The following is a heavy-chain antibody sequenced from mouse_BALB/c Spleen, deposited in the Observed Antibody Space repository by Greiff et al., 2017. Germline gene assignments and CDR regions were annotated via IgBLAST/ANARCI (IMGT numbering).Heavy chain of an antibody. CDR2: INPYNDGT. V-gene: IGHV1-14*01. Sequence: VQLKESGPELVKPGASVKMSCKASGYTFTSYVMHWVKQKPGQGLEWIGYINPYNDGTKYNEKFKGKATLTSDKSSSTAYMELSSLTSEDSAVYYCARGSSYSWFAYWGQGTLVTVSA. CDR3: ARGSSYSWFAY. J-gene: IGHJ3*01. CDR1: GYTFTSYV. D-gene: IGHD1-1*01.